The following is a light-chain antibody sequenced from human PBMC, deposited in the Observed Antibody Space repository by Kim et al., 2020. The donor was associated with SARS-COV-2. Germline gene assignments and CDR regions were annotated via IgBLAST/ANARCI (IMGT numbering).Light chain of an antibody. CDR2: GPS. CDR3: QQYNKWPYT. V-gene: IGKV3-15*01. Sequence: VSQGERATLSCRAGQSVISSLAWYQRKPGQAPRLLIYGPSTRATGIPARFSGSGSGTEFTLTISSLQSEDFAFYYCQQYNKWPYTFGQGTKLEI. CDR1: QSVISS. J-gene: IGKJ2*01.